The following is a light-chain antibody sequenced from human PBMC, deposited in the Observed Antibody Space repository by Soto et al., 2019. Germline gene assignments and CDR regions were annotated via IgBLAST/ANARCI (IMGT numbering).Light chain of an antibody. CDR3: QQSYSTPGIT. Sequence: IQMPQSPSSLSGSVGDRVTITCRTSQSISSYLNWYQQKPGKAPKLLIYAASSLQSGVPSRFSGSGSGTDFTLTISSLQPEDFATYYCQQSYSTPGITFGQGTRLEIK. V-gene: IGKV1-39*01. CDR2: AAS. J-gene: IGKJ5*01. CDR1: QSISSY.